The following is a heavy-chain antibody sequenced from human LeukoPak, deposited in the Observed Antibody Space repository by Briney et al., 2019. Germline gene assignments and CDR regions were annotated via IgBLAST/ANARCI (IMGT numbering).Heavy chain of an antibody. D-gene: IGHD3-10*01. J-gene: IGHJ4*02. CDR1: GFTFSSYW. CDR3: VPLTDGSVVQ. V-gene: IGHV3-66*01. CDR2: IYTGGSP. Sequence: GGSLRLSCAASGFTFSSYWMSWVRQAPGKGLEWVSMIYTGGSPYYADSVKGRFTISRDNSKNTLNLQMNSLRVEDTAVYYCVPLTDGSVVQWGQGTLVTVS.